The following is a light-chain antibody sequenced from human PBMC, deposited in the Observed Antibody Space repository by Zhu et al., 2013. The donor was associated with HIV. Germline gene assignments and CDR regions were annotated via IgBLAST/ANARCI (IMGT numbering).Light chain of an antibody. V-gene: IGKV4-1*01. CDR2: WAS. Sequence: DIVMTQSPDSLAVSLGVRATINCKSSQSLLYSSNNKNYLAWYQQKPGQPPKLLIYWASTREFGVPERFSGSGSGTDFTLTISSLQAEDVAVYYCQQYYSTPCSFGQGTKLE. CDR3: QQYYSTPCS. J-gene: IGKJ2*04. CDR1: QSLLYSSNNKNY.